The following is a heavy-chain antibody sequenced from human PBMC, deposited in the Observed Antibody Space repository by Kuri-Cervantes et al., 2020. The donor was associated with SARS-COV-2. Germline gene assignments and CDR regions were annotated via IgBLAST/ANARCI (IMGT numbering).Heavy chain of an antibody. J-gene: IGHJ4*02. V-gene: IGHV4-39*01. D-gene: IGHD6-6*01. CDR2: IYYSGST. Sequence: SETLSLTCTVSGGSISSYYWGWIRQPPGKGLEWIGSIYYSGSTYYNPSLKSRVTISVDTSKNQFSLKLSSVTAADTAVYYCASLADPILPYSSSHNFDYWGQGTLVTVSS. CDR1: GGSISSYY. CDR3: ASLADPILPYSSSHNFDY.